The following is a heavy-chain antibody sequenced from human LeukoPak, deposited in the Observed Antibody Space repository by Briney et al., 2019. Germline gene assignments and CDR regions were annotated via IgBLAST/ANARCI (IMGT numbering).Heavy chain of an antibody. J-gene: IGHJ3*02. V-gene: IGHV1-69*04. Sequence: ASVKVSCKASGGTFSSYAISWVRQAPGQGLEWMRRIIPILGIANYAQKFQGRVTITADKSTSTAYMELSSLRSEDTAVYYCARDYRGYCSGGSCYPDAFDIWGQGTMVTVSS. CDR3: ARDYRGYCSGGSCYPDAFDI. CDR2: IIPILGIA. CDR1: GGTFSSYA. D-gene: IGHD2-15*01.